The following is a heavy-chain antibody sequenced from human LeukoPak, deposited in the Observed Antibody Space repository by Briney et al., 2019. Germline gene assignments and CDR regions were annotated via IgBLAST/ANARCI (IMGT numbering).Heavy chain of an antibody. CDR2: ISGSGGST. Sequence: GGSLRLSCAASGFTFSSHAMSWVRQAPGKGLEWVSAISGSGGSTYYADSVKGRFTIPRDNSKNTLYLQMNSLRAEDTAVYYCAKDWGIAVAGTLGYWGQGTLVTVSS. J-gene: IGHJ4*02. D-gene: IGHD6-19*01. CDR1: GFTFSSHA. CDR3: AKDWGIAVAGTLGY. V-gene: IGHV3-23*01.